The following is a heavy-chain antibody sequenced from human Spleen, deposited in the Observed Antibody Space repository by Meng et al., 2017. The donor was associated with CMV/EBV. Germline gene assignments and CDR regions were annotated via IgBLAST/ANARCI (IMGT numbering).Heavy chain of an antibody. CDR2: IYYSGST. V-gene: IGHV4-61*01. Sequence: SETLSLTCTVSGGSVSSGSYYWSWIRQPPGKGLEWIGYIYYSGSTNYNPSLKSRVTISVDTSKNQFSLKLSSVTAADTAMYYCARMTPHQSYYGLDVWGLGATVTVSS. CDR3: ARMTPHQSYYGLDV. CDR1: GGSVSSGSYY. D-gene: IGHD2-15*01. J-gene: IGHJ6*02.